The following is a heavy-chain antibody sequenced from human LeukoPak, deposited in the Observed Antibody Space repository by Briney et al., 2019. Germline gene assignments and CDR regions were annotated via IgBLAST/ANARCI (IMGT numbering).Heavy chain of an antibody. V-gene: IGHV3-23*01. J-gene: IGHJ4*02. CDR2: ISGSGGST. D-gene: IGHD6-13*01. CDR1: GFTFSSYA. Sequence: GGSLGLSCAASGFTFSSYAMSWVRQAPGKGLEWVSAISGSGGSTYYADSVKGRFTISRDNSENTLYLQMNSLRAEDTAVYYCAKRSSSWDIDYWGQGTLVTVSS. CDR3: AKRSSSWDIDY.